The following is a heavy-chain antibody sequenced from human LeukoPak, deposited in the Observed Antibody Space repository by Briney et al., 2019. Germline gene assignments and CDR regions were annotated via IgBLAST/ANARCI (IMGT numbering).Heavy chain of an antibody. CDR3: ASVKGSMVRGSDAFDI. J-gene: IGHJ3*02. CDR2: INPNSGGT. D-gene: IGHD3-10*01. V-gene: IGHV1-2*02. Sequence: GASVRVSCKASGYTFTGYYMHWVRQAPGQGLEWMGWINPNSGGTNYAQKFQGRVTMTRDTSISTAYMEPSRLRSDDTAVYYCASVKGSMVRGSDAFDIWGQGTMVTVSS. CDR1: GYTFTGYY.